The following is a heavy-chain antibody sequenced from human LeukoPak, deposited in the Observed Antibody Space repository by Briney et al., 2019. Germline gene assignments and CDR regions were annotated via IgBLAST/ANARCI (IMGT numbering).Heavy chain of an antibody. J-gene: IGHJ5*02. Sequence: PGGSLRLSCAASGFTFSTYATSWVRQAARKGREWIGSIYYSGSTYYNPSLKSRVTISVDTSKNQFSLKLSSVTAADTAVYYCARDVEMATIRVNWFDPWGQGTLVTVSS. CDR3: ARDVEMATIRVNWFDP. V-gene: IGHV4-39*07. CDR1: GFTFSTYA. D-gene: IGHD5-24*01. CDR2: IYYSGST.